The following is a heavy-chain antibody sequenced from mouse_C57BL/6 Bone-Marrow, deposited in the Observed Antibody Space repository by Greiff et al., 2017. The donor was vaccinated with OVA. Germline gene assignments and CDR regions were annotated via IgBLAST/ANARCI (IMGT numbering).Heavy chain of an antibody. J-gene: IGHJ2*01. Sequence: EVKLVESGPGLVKPSQSLSLTCSVTGYSITSGYYWNWIRQFPGNKLEWMGYISYDGSNNYNPSLKNRISITRDTSKNQFFLKLNTVTTEYTATDYCAREPRANFYFDYWGQGTTLTVSS. CDR2: ISYDGSN. V-gene: IGHV3-6*02. D-gene: IGHD4-1*01. CDR1: GYSITSGYY. CDR3: AREPRANFYFDY.